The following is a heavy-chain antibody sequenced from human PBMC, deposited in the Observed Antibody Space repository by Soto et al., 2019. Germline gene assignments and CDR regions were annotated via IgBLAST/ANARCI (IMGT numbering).Heavy chain of an antibody. CDR1: GGSISSGGYY. J-gene: IGHJ4*02. D-gene: IGHD3-22*01. Sequence: QVQLQESGPGLVKPSQTLSLTCTVSGGSISSGGYYWSWIRQHPGKGLEWIGYIYYSGSTYYNPSLKSQVTISVDTSKNQFSLTLSSVTAADTAVYYCARGVPQYYYDSSGPHDYWGQGTLVTVSS. CDR3: ARGVPQYYYDSSGPHDY. V-gene: IGHV4-31*01. CDR2: IYYSGST.